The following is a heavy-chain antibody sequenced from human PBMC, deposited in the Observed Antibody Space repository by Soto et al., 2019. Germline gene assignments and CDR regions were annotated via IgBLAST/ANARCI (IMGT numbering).Heavy chain of an antibody. V-gene: IGHV4-59*11. CDR2: IYYNGNT. CDR1: GGSISNHY. CDR3: TRANWYSEY. D-gene: IGHD7-27*01. Sequence: PSETLSLTCTVSGGSISNHYWSRIRQPPGKGLEWIGYIYYNGNTNYNPPLKCRVTMSVDTSKNQISLKLSSVTAADTAVYYCTRANWYSEYWGQGTLVTVSS. J-gene: IGHJ4*02.